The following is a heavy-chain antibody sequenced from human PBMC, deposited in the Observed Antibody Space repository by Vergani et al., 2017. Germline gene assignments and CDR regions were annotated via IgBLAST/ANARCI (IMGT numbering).Heavy chain of an antibody. J-gene: IGHJ4*02. CDR3: ARTRITIFGVVKDFDY. V-gene: IGHV1-3*04. CDR1: GYTFTSYA. Sequence: QVQLVQSGAEVKKPGASVKVSCKASGYTFTSYAMHWVRQAPGQRLEWMGWINTGNGNTKYSQKFQGRVTMTTNTSTSTAYMELRSLRSDDTAVYYCARTRITIFGVVKDFDYWGQGTLVTVSS. CDR2: INTGNGNT. D-gene: IGHD3-3*01.